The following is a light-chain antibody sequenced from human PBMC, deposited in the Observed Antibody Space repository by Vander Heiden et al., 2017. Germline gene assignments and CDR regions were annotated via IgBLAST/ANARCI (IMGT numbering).Light chain of an antibody. J-gene: IGLJ3*02. Sequence: QSVLPQPPSASGTPGQRVTISCSGSSSNIGSNYVYWYQQFPGRAPKLLIYRDNQRPSGVPDRFSGSKSGTSASLAISGLRSEDEADYYCAAWDDSLSGLFGGGTKLTVL. V-gene: IGLV1-47*01. CDR1: SSNIGSNY. CDR2: RDN. CDR3: AAWDDSLSGL.